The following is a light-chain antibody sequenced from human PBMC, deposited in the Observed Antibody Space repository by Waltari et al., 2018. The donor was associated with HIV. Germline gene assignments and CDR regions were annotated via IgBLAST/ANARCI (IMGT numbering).Light chain of an antibody. CDR3: ATWDDRLSGVL. Sequence: QSVLAQPPSASGTPGQRVTISSSGRSSNIGDNYVYWYQQIPGTTPKLLIYRDNQWPSGVPDRFSGSKSGTSASLAISGLRSEDEAIYFCATWDDRLSGVLFGGGTKLTVL. J-gene: IGLJ2*01. CDR2: RDN. V-gene: IGLV1-47*01. CDR1: SSNIGDNY.